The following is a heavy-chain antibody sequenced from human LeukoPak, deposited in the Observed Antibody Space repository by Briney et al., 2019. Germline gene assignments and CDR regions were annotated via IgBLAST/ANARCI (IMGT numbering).Heavy chain of an antibody. J-gene: IGHJ4*02. CDR3: ARGYDILTGYYMQFDYFDY. Sequence: PSETLSLTCAVYGGSFSGYYWSWIRQPPGKGLEWIGEINHSGSTNYNPSLKSRVTISVDTSKNQFSLKLSSVTAADTAVYYCARGYDILTGYYMQFDYFDYWGQGTLVTVSS. CDR1: GGSFSGYY. CDR2: INHSGST. D-gene: IGHD3-9*01. V-gene: IGHV4-34*01.